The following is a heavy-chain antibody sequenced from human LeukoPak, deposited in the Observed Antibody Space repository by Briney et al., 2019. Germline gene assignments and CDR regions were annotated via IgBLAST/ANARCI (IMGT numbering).Heavy chain of an antibody. CDR2: INHSGST. D-gene: IGHD6-19*01. J-gene: IGHJ6*03. CDR3: ARGNSQSSGWPGDRSYYMDV. V-gene: IGHV4-34*01. Sequence: SETLSLTCAVYGGSFSGYYWSWIRQPPGKGLEWIGEINHSGSTNYNPSLKSRVTLSVDTSKNQLSLKLSSVTAADTAVYYCARGNSQSSGWPGDRSYYMDVWGKGTTVTVSS. CDR1: GGSFSGYY.